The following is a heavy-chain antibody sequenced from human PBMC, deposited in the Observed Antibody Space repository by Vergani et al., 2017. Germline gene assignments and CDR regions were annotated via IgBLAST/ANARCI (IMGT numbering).Heavy chain of an antibody. D-gene: IGHD6-13*01. CDR1: GFTFSSYG. J-gene: IGHJ6*02. CDR3: ARVLKQQYYYYYGMDV. CDR2: IWYDGSNK. Sequence: QVQLVESGGGVVQPGRSLRLSCAASGFTFSSYGMHWVRQAPGKGLEWVAVIWYDGSNKYYADPVKGRFTISRDNSKNTLYLQMNSLRAEDTAVYYCARVLKQQYYYYYGMDVWGQGTTVTVSS. V-gene: IGHV3-33*01.